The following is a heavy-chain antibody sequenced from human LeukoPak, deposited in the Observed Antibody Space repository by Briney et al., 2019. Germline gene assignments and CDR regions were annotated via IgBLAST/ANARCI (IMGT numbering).Heavy chain of an antibody. Sequence: SETLSLTCAVSGGSISSGGYSWSWIRQPPGKGLEWIGYIYHSGSTYYNPSLKSRVTISVDRSKNQFSLKLSSVTAADTAVYYCARFNCYNSFDYWGQGTLVTVSS. D-gene: IGHD2-15*01. J-gene: IGHJ4*02. CDR3: ARFNCYNSFDY. CDR1: GGSISSGGYS. CDR2: IYHSGST. V-gene: IGHV4-30-2*01.